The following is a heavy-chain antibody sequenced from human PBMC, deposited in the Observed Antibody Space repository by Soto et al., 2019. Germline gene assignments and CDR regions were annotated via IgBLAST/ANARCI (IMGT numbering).Heavy chain of an antibody. J-gene: IGHJ4*02. D-gene: IGHD3-10*01. V-gene: IGHV1-3*01. CDR2: INAGNGNT. CDR1: GYTFTNYA. CDR3: ARGIWTMARGAYYFDS. Sequence: QVQLVQSGAEVKKPGASMKVSCRASGYTFTNYAMQWARQAPGQTLEWMGWINAGNGNTKYSQKFQGRITITRDTXATXADLDLSSLRSEDTAVYYCARGIWTMARGAYYFDSWGQGTLVTVSS.